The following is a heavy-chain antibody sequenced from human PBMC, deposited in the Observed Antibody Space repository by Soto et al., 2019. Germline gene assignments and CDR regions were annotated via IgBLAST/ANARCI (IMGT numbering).Heavy chain of an antibody. CDR3: AYLPCSGGSCYWFSYSGMDV. J-gene: IGHJ6*02. CDR2: LYWADDT. CDR1: GFSLSTSGVG. V-gene: IGHV2-5*02. Sequence: QITLKESGPTLVKPTQTLTLTCTFSGFSLSTSGVGVAWIRQPPGKALEWLALLYWADDTRYRPSLETRLTVTKDTSKNQVVLSMTNMDSVDTATYYCAYLPCSGGSCYWFSYSGMDVWGQGTTVTVSS. D-gene: IGHD2-15*01.